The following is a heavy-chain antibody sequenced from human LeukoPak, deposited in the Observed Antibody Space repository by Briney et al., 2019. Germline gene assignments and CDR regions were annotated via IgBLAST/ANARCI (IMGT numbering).Heavy chain of an antibody. CDR1: GGSTSSSTYY. J-gene: IGHJ5*02. D-gene: IGHD2-8*01. CDR2: IYHSGST. V-gene: IGHV4-39*07. CDR3: AREMVFPSFDP. Sequence: SETLSLTCTVSGGSTSSSTYYWGWIRQPPGKGLEWIGSIYHSGSTYYNPSLKSRVTISVDTSKNQFSLKLSSVTAADTAVYYCAREMVFPSFDPWGQGTLVTVSS.